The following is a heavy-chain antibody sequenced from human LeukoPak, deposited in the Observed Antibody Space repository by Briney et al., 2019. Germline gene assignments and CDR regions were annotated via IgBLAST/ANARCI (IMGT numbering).Heavy chain of an antibody. Sequence: GGSLRLSCATSGFTFTDYYMSWIRQAPGKGLEWVAVISYDGSNKYYADSVKGRFTISRDNSKNTLYLQMNSLRAEDTAVYYCARVRRDYGDALDYWGQGTLVTVSS. V-gene: IGHV3-30-3*01. D-gene: IGHD4-17*01. J-gene: IGHJ4*02. CDR3: ARVRRDYGDALDY. CDR1: GFTFTDYY. CDR2: ISYDGSNK.